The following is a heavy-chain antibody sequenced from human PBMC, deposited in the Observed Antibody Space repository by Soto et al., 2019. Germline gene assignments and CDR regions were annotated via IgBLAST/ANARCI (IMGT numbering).Heavy chain of an antibody. CDR3: ARDWVDYGMDV. D-gene: IGHD7-27*01. CDR2: ISSTSRTI. V-gene: IGHV3-48*01. Sequence: EVQLVESGGTLVQPGGSLRLSCAASGFTFSNYGINWVRQAPGKGLAWVSYISSTSRTIYYADSVKGRFTISRDNANNSLYLQMNSLRAEDTAVYYCARDWVDYGMDVWGQGTTVTVSS. J-gene: IGHJ6*02. CDR1: GFTFSNYG.